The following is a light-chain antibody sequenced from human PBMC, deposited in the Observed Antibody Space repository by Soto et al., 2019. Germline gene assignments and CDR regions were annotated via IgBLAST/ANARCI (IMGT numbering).Light chain of an antibody. J-gene: IGKJ2*01. Sequence: EIVLTQSPGTLSLSPGERDTLSCRASQTVSSRYLAWYQQKPGQAPRLLMYGASNRATGIPDRFSGSGSGTDFTLTISRLEPEDFAVYFCQQYGRSPPFTFGQGTKVEIK. CDR2: GAS. CDR3: QQYGRSPPFT. CDR1: QTVSSRY. V-gene: IGKV3-20*01.